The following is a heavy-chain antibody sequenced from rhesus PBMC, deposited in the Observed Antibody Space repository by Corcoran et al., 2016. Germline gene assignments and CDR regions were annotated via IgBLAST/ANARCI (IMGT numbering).Heavy chain of an antibody. CDR1: GYSISSGYG. J-gene: IGHJ4*01. V-gene: IGHV4-127*01. CDR2: IDSSDTI. Sequence: QVQLQESGPGLVKASETLSLTCAVSGYSISSGYGWSWIRQPPGKGLEWIGFIDSSDTIKYNPSLKSRVTISKEPSKNQFSLKLSSVTAADTTVYYCARGGANDIWGQGVLVTVSS. CDR3: ARGGANDI. D-gene: IGHD2-2*01.